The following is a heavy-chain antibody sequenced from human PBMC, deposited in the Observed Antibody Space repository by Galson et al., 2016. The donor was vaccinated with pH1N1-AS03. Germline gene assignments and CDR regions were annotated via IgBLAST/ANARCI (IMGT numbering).Heavy chain of an antibody. CDR2: MYSRGDT. Sequence: SETLSLTCTVSLGSISGYYWSWIRQPAGKRSEWNGRMYSRGDTRYSPSLDSRITMSVDTSKNQFFLSLQSVTAAETAVYYCARLGLRDNNGYYGSGYDYYDKWGQGILVTVSS. V-gene: IGHV4-4*07. CDR1: LGSISGYY. J-gene: IGHJ4*02. CDR3: ARLGLRDNNGYYGSGYDYYDK. D-gene: IGHD3-10*01.